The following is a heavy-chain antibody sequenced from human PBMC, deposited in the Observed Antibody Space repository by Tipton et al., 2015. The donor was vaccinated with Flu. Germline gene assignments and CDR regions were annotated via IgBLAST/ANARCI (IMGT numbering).Heavy chain of an antibody. CDR2: IYYSGSI. CDR3: AREWGDAFDI. D-gene: IGHD3-16*01. V-gene: IGHV4-59*11. Sequence: TLSLTCTVSGGSISSHYWGWIRQPPGKGLEWIGYIYYSGSISYNPSLKSRVTISVYTSKNQFSLKLSSVTAADTAVDYCAREWGDAFDILGQGTMVTVSS. CDR1: GGSISSHY. J-gene: IGHJ3*02.